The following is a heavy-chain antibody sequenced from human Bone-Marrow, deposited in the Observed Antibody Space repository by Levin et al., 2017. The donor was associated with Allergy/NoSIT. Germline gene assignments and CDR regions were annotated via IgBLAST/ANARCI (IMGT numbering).Heavy chain of an antibody. CDR3: ARLGTGDNFYYYIEV. J-gene: IGHJ6*03. D-gene: IGHD2-8*02. V-gene: IGHV4-59*08. Sequence: SETLSLTCSVSGGSISGYYWSWIRKPPGKGLEWIGYIYYSGSTRYNPSLQSRLTISVDTSKNQFSLNLNSVTAADTAVYYCARLGTGDNFYYYIEVWGKGTTVTVSS. CDR1: GGSISGYY. CDR2: IYYSGST.